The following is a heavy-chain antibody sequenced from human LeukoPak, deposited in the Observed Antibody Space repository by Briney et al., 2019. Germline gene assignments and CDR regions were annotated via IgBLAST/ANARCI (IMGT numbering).Heavy chain of an antibody. V-gene: IGHV3-33*01. CDR1: GFTFSSYG. J-gene: IGHJ6*02. D-gene: IGHD3-10*01. Sequence: GGSLRLSCAASGFTFSSYGMHWVRQAPGKGLEWVAVIWYDGSNKYYADSVKGRFTISRDNSKNTLYLQMNSLRAEDTAVYYCARASPDYYGSGSFGYLSYYGMGVWGQGTTVTVSS. CDR2: IWYDGSNK. CDR3: ARASPDYYGSGSFGYLSYYGMGV.